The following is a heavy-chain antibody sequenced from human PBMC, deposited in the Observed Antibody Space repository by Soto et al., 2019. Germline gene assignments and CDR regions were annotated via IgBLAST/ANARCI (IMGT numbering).Heavy chain of an antibody. CDR1: GGSISSSNW. J-gene: IGHJ3*02. D-gene: IGHD3-9*01. Sequence: PSETLSLTCAVSGGSISSSNWWSWVRQPPGKGLEWIGEIYHSGSTNYNPSLKSRVTISVDKSKNQFSLKLSSVTAADTAVYYCARIAGLRYFDWLHNPSAFDIWGQG. V-gene: IGHV4-4*02. CDR3: ARIAGLRYFDWLHNPSAFDI. CDR2: IYHSGST.